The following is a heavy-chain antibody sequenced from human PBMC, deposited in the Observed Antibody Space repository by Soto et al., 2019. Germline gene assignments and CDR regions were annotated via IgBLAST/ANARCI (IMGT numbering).Heavy chain of an antibody. CDR1: GYTLTEVS. V-gene: IGHV1-24*01. Sequence: ASVKVSCKVSGYTLTEVSMHWVRQAPGKGLEWMGGFDPEDGETIYAQKFQGRVTMTEDTSTDTAYMELSSLRSEDTAVYYCATSSPSYCGGDCYQESFWYFDLWGRGTLVTVSS. CDR2: FDPEDGET. J-gene: IGHJ2*01. D-gene: IGHD2-21*02. CDR3: ATSSPSYCGGDCYQESFWYFDL.